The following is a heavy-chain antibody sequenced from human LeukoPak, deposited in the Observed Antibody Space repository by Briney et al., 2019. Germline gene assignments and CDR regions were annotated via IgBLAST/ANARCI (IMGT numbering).Heavy chain of an antibody. J-gene: IGHJ6*02. CDR3: ARARPYYYYGMDV. CDR1: GFTFSSYE. CDR2: ISSSGSTI. V-gene: IGHV3-48*03. Sequence: GGSLRLSCAASGFTFSSYEMNWVRQAPGKGLEWVSYISSSGSTIYYADSVKGRFTISRDNAKNSLYLQMNSLRADDTAVYYCARARPYYYYGMDVWGQGTTVTVSS.